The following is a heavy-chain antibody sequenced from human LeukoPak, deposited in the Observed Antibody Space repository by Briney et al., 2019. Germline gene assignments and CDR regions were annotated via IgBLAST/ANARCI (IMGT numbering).Heavy chain of an antibody. CDR3: AKDPPYYYDSSGYYES. CDR1: GFTFRSYA. V-gene: IGHV3-23*01. CDR2: ISDSGGST. Sequence: GGSLRLSCAASGFTFRSYAMSWVRQAPGKGLEWVSGISDSGGSTYYADSVKGRFTISRDNSKNTLYLQMNSLRAEDTAVYYCAKDPPYYYDSSGYYESWGQGTLVTVSS. J-gene: IGHJ5*02. D-gene: IGHD3-22*01.